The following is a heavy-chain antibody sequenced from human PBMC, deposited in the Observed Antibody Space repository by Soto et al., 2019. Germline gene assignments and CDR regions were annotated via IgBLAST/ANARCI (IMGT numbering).Heavy chain of an antibody. J-gene: IGHJ6*02. D-gene: IGHD1-26*01. CDR1: GFTFSSYG. CDR3: AKDPGGSYYAHFMDV. CDR2: ISYDGSNK. V-gene: IGHV3-30*18. Sequence: GGSLRLSCAASGFTFSSYGMHWVRQAPGKGLEWVAVISYDGSNKYYADSVKGRFTISRDNSKNTLYLQMNSLRAEDTAVYYCAKDPGGSYYAHFMDVWGQGTTVTVSS.